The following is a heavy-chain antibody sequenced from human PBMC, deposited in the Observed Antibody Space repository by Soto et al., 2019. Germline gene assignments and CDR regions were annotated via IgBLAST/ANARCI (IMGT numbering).Heavy chain of an antibody. V-gene: IGHV3-33*01. Sequence: QVHLVESGGGVVQPGRSLRLSCAASGFTFSSYAMHWVRQAPGKGLEWVADISYDGSNKNYADSVKGRFTISRDTSKNTVYLQMNSLRAEDTAVYYCARARERGTWYGDWFDPWGQGTLVTVSS. CDR1: GFTFSSYA. J-gene: IGHJ5*02. CDR2: ISYDGSNK. CDR3: ARARERGTWYGDWFDP. D-gene: IGHD3-10*01.